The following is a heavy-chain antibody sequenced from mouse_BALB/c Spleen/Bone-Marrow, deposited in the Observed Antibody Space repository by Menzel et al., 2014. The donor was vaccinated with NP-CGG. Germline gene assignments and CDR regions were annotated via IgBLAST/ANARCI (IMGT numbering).Heavy chain of an antibody. CDR3: ARQDYGYDGGAMDY. J-gene: IGHJ4*01. D-gene: IGHD2-2*01. CDR1: GFTFSSYY. V-gene: IGHV5-6-2*01. CDR2: INRNGGSI. Sequence: EVMLVESGGGLVKLGGSLKLSCAASGFTFSSYYMSWVRQNPEKRLELVAAINRNGGSIYYPDTVQGRFTISRDNAKNTLYLQMSSLKSEDTALYYCARQDYGYDGGAMDYWGQGTSVTVSS.